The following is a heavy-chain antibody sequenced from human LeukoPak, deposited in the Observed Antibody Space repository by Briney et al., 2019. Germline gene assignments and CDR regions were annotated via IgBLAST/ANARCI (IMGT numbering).Heavy chain of an antibody. V-gene: IGHV3-66*02. CDR1: RFTVSSNY. J-gene: IGHJ4*02. CDR3: ARDRGELPGFGY. CDR2: IYSGGST. Sequence: GGSLRLSCAASRFTVSSNYMSWVRQAPGKGLEWVSVIYSGGSTYYADSVKGRFTISRDNSKNTLYLQMNSLRAEDTAVYYCARDRGELPGFGYWGQGTLVTVSS. D-gene: IGHD3-10*01.